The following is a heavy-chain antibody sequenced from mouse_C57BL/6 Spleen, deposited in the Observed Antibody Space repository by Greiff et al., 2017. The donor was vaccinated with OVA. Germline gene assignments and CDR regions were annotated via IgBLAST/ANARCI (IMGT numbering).Heavy chain of an antibody. V-gene: IGHV1-53*01. J-gene: IGHJ1*03. CDR3: ARQWLTWYFDV. CDR1: GYTFTSYW. D-gene: IGHD2-2*01. CDR2: INPSNGGT. Sequence: VQLQQPGTELVKPGASVKLSCKASGYTFTSYWMHWVKQRPGQGLAWIGNINPSNGGTNSNEKFKSKATLTVDKSSSTAYMQRRSLTSEDSAVYYCARQWLTWYFDVWGTGTTVTVSS.